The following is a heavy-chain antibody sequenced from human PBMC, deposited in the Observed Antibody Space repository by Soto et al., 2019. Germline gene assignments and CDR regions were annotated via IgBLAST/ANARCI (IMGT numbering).Heavy chain of an antibody. CDR1: GYTFTRSG. CDR3: AREVVALYNYYGMDV. CDR2: ISSYNGNT. Sequence: QVQLEQSGAEVKKPGASVNVSCKASGYTFTRSGISWVRQAPGQGPEWMGWISSYNGNTNYAQTDQGRVTMTTDTSPSTAYMEQRSLRSPDTGVCYCAREVVALYNYYGMDVWGQGPPATFSS. D-gene: IGHD3-10*01. J-gene: IGHJ6*02. V-gene: IGHV1-18*01.